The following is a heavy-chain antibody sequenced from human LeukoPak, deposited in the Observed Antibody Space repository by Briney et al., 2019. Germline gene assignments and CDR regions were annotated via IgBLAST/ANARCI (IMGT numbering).Heavy chain of an antibody. Sequence: GGSLRLSCAASGFSFSSYAMHWVRQAPGLGLEFVSGISNNGDRTYYANSVKGRFTVSRANSKNTLYLQMGSLRAEDMAVYYCVRVSRGSNYATSYMDYWGPGILVTVSS. CDR2: ISNNGDRT. CDR3: VRVSRGSNYATSYMDY. J-gene: IGHJ4*02. CDR1: GFSFSSYA. V-gene: IGHV3-64*01. D-gene: IGHD5-18*01.